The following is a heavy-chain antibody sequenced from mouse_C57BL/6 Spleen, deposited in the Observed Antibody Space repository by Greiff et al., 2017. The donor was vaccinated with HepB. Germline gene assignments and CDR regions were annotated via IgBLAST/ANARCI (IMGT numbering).Heavy chain of an antibody. V-gene: IGHV5-4*01. CDR3: ARECPFAY. J-gene: IGHJ3*01. CDR1: GFTFSSYA. CDR2: ISDVGSYT. Sequence: EVMLVESGGGLVKPGGSLKLSCAASGFTFSSYAMSWVRQTPEQRLEWVATISDVGSYTYYPDNVKGRYTISRDNAKNNLYLQMSHLKSEDTAMYYCARECPFAYWGQGTLVTVSA.